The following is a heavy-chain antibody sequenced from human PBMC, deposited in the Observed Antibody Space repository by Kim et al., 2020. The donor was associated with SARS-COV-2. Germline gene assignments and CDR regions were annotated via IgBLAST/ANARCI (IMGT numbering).Heavy chain of an antibody. CDR2: IKSLTDGETT. CDR1: GFTFTNAW. V-gene: IGHV3-15*01. Sequence: GGSLRLSCAASGFTFTNAWMSWVRQAPGKGPESVGRIKSLTDGETTDYAAPVRGRFTISRDHLRNTLYLQMNSLRTEDTAVYYCTTTGHVYQYDNSGYYSYWGQGTLVTVSP. J-gene: IGHJ4*02. CDR3: TTTGHVYQYDNSGYYSY. D-gene: IGHD3-22*01.